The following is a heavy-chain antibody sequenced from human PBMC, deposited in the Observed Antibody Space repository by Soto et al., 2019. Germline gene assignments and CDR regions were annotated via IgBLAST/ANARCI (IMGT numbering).Heavy chain of an antibody. CDR1: GFTFSSYA. J-gene: IGHJ3*02. CDR2: ISYDGSNK. Sequence: QVQLVESGGGVVQPGRSLRLSCAASGFTFSSYAMHWVRQAPGKGLEWVAVISYDGSNKYYADSVKGRFTISRDNSKNTLYLQMNSLRAEDTAVYYCARTTGGDYAFDIWGQGTMGTVSS. CDR3: ARTTGGDYAFDI. V-gene: IGHV3-30-3*01. D-gene: IGHD2-21*02.